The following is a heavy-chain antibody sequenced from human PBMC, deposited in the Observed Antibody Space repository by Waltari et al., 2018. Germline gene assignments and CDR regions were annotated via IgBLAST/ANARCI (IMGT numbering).Heavy chain of an antibody. CDR3: AKGRYHGRFDL. CDR1: EFTFSSYE. CDR2: ISNSGTTI. J-gene: IGHJ5*02. D-gene: IGHD3-9*01. V-gene: IGHV3-48*03. Sequence: EVKLVDSGGGLVQPGGSLRLSCVASEFTFSSYEMNWVRQPPGKGLEWVSYISNSGTTIYYADSVKGRFTISRDNAKNSLYLQMNSLRGEDTAVYYCAKGRYHGRFDLWGQGTLVTVSS.